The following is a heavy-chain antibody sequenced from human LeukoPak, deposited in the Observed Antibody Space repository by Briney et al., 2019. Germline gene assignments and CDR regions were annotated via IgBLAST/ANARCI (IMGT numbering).Heavy chain of an antibody. Sequence: SETLSLTCAVYGVSFSGFYWGWIRQPPGEGLEWIGEIHHSGSTNYNPSLKSRVTMSVDTSKNQFSLKLSSVTAADTAVYYCASVPYSSGYYNYWGQGTLVTVSS. CDR1: GVSFSGFY. J-gene: IGHJ4*02. CDR3: ASVPYSSGYYNY. D-gene: IGHD3-22*01. CDR2: IHHSGST. V-gene: IGHV4-34*01.